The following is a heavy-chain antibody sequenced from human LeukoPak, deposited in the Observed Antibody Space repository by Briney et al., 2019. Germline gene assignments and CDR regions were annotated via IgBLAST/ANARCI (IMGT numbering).Heavy chain of an antibody. V-gene: IGHV4-34*01. CDR3: ASHYDILTGYKYPHFDY. Sequence: SETLSLTCAVYGGSFSGYYWSWIGQPPGQGLVWIVEINHSGSTNSNPSIKSRVIISVDTSKNQFSLKLSYVSAAETAVYYCASHYDILTGYKYPHFDYWGQGTLVTVSS. CDR1: GGSFSGYY. CDR2: INHSGST. J-gene: IGHJ4*02. D-gene: IGHD3-9*01.